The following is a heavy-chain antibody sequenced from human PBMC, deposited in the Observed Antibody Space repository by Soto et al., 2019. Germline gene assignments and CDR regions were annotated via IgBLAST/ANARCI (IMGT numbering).Heavy chain of an antibody. D-gene: IGHD4-4*01. J-gene: IGHJ4*02. CDR3: ARDPSNAFDS. CDR2: ISPYNGNT. V-gene: IGHV1-18*01. CDR1: GYTFNTYF. Sequence: HVQLVQSGGELKKPGASVKVSCNTSGYTFNTYFISWVRQAPGQGLEWMGWISPYNGNTKYGEKFQGRVTMTTDTFTRTAYMELRNLRCDDPAVYYCARDPSNAFDSWGQGTLVPVSS.